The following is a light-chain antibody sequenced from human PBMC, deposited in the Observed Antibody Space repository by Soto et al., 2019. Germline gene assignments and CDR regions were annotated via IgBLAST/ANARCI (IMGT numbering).Light chain of an antibody. J-gene: IGKJ2*01. V-gene: IGKV1-5*03. CDR3: QQYSSFPYT. CDR2: KAA. Sequence: DIQMTQSPSTLSASVGDRVTITCRASQSISSWLAWYQQKPGKAPKLLIYKAASLESGVPSRFSGSGSGTEFTLTISSLQPDDFATYYCQQYSSFPYTFGQGTKLEI. CDR1: QSISSW.